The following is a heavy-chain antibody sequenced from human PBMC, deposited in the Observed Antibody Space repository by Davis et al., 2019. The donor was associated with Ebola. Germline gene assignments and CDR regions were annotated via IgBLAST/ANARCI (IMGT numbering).Heavy chain of an antibody. CDR3: ARHDCSSTSCYSNWFDP. CDR2: INHSGST. J-gene: IGHJ5*02. Sequence: GSLRLSCAVYGGSFSGYYWSWIRQPPGKGLEWIGEINHSGSTNYNPSLKSRVTISVDTSKNQFSLKLSSVTAADTAVYYCARHDCSSTSCYSNWFDPWGQGTLVTVSS. D-gene: IGHD2-2*02. CDR1: GGSFSGYY. V-gene: IGHV4-34*01.